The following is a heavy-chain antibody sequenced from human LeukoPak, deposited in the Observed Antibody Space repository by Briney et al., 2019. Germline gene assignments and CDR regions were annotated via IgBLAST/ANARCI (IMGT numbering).Heavy chain of an antibody. Sequence: GGSLRLSCAASGFTFSSYAMSWVRQAPGKGMEWVSAISGSGGSTYYADSVKGRFTISRDNSKNTLYLQMNSLRAEDTAVYYCANRIAVAGTVYWGQGTLVTVSS. D-gene: IGHD6-19*01. J-gene: IGHJ4*02. CDR3: ANRIAVAGTVY. CDR2: ISGSGGST. CDR1: GFTFSSYA. V-gene: IGHV3-23*01.